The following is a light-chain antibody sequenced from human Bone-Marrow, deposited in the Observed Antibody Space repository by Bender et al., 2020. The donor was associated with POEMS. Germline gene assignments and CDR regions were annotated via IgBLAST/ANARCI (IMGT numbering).Light chain of an antibody. CDR2: SDH. CDR3: QIWDASSRHAV. J-gene: IGLJ2*01. V-gene: IGLV3-21*04. Sequence: SYVLTQPPSVSAAPGESSIVTCGGRNAENERVHWYQQKPGQAPALVMSSDHDGPRGIPDRFAGSHAGSAATLTITRVEVGEEADYYCQIWDASSRHAVFGGGTKLTVL. CDR1: NAENER.